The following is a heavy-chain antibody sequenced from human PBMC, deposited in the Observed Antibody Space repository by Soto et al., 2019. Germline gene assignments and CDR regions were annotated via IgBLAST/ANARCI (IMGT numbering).Heavy chain of an antibody. CDR3: ARISAAERDIDH. D-gene: IGHD6-25*01. CDR1: GGSLGVYY. V-gene: IGHV4-34*01. J-gene: IGHJ4*02. Sequence: QVQLQQWGAGLVKPSETLSLTCGVYGGSLGVYYWSWIRQPPGKGLEWIGEINHRGSTNYNPSLESRVTISVAASENQFSLKLTSVTAADTAVYYCARISAAERDIDHWGQGTLVTVSS. CDR2: INHRGST.